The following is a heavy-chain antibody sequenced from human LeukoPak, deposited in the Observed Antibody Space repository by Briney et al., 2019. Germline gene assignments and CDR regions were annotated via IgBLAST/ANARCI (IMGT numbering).Heavy chain of an antibody. CDR3: GRGGYYGSGNDFRFDP. D-gene: IGHD3-10*01. V-gene: IGHV4-59*01. J-gene: IGHJ5*02. Sequence: SETLSLTCTVSGGSISSYYWSWIRQSPGKGLECIGYIHYTGSTNYNPSLKSRVTISVETYKNQFSLKLKSVTAADTGVYYCGRGGYYGSGNDFRFDPWGQGTLVTVSS. CDR2: IHYTGST. CDR1: GGSISSYY.